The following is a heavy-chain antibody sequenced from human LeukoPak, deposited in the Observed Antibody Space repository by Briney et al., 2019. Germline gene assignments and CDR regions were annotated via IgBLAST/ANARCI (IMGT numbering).Heavy chain of an antibody. CDR2: INHSGST. CDR3: ARGFPPGYYLY. V-gene: IGHV4-34*01. CDR1: GGSISSYY. Sequence: SETLSLTCTVSGGSISSYYWSWIRQPPGKGLEWIGEINHSGSTNYNPSLKSRVTISVDTSKNQFSLKLSSVTAADTAVYYCARGFPPGYYLYWGQGTLVTVSS. D-gene: IGHD3-16*01. J-gene: IGHJ4*02.